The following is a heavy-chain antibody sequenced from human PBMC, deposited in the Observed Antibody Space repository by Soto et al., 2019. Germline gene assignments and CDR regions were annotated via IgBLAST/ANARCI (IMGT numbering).Heavy chain of an antibody. D-gene: IGHD2-15*01. CDR1: GLTFRSYA. CDR2: VSIGGST. J-gene: IGHJ4*02. Sequence: DVQLLESGGGLVQPEGSLRLSCAASGLTFRSYAMGWVRQGPGKGLEWVAVVSIGGSTHYADSVRGRFTISRDNSKNTLSLQMNSLTAEDTAVYFCAKRRGAGGHFDYWGQGALVTVSS. CDR3: AKRRGAGGHFDY. V-gene: IGHV3-23*01.